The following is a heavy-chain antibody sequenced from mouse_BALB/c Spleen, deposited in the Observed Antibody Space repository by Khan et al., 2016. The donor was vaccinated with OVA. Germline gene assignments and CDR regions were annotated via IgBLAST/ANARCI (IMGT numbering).Heavy chain of an antibody. CDR2: INYSGNT. V-gene: IGHV3-2*02. J-gene: IGHJ3*01. CDR3: ARKDYYDYDPFPY. Sequence: EVKLLESGPGLVKPSQSLSLTSTVTGYSITSEYAWNWIRQFPGNKLEWMGYINYSGNTRYNPSLKSRISITRDTSKNQFFLQLNSVTTEDTATYYCARKDYYDYDPFPYWGQGTLVTVSA. D-gene: IGHD2-4*01. CDR1: GYSITSEYA.